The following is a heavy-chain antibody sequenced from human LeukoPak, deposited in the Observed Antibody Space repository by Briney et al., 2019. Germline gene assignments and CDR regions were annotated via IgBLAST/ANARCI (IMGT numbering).Heavy chain of an antibody. CDR2: MNPYSGDR. CDR1: GYTFTTYH. V-gene: IGHV1-8*03. Sequence: ASVKVSCKTSGYTFTTYHINWVRQATGQGLEWLGWMNPYSGDRGYAQTFQGRLSITSDTSISTAYMELSSLRSDDTAVYFCARTTSLTASGYDYWGQGTLVTVSS. J-gene: IGHJ4*02. CDR3: ARTTSLTASGYDY. D-gene: IGHD4-17*01.